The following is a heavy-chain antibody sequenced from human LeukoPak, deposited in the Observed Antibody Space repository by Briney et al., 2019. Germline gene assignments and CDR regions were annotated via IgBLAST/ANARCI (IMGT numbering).Heavy chain of an antibody. CDR3: ARDPGSGYEEHFDY. V-gene: IGHV3-23*01. CDR2: LTSRSST. CDR1: GFTFSSYS. J-gene: IGHJ4*02. Sequence: GGSLRLSCAAPGFTFSSYSMNWVRQAPGKGLEWVSGLTSRSSTYYADAVKGRFTISRDNSKNTMYLQMNSLRAEDTAVYYCARDPGSGYEEHFDYWGQGTLVTVSS. D-gene: IGHD5-12*01.